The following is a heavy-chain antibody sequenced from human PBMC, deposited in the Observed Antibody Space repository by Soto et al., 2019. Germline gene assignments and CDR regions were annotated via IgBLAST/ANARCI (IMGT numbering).Heavy chain of an antibody. J-gene: IGHJ5*02. CDR3: ARDQERTVIAAARFDP. D-gene: IGHD6-13*01. V-gene: IGHV1-18*04. CDR2: ISAYNGNT. Sequence: ASVKVSCKASGYTFTSYSISWVRQAPGQGLEWMGWISAYNGNTNYAQKLQGRVTMTTDTSTSTAYMELRSLRSDDTAVYYCARDQERTVIAAARFDPWGQGTLVTVSS. CDR1: GYTFTSYS.